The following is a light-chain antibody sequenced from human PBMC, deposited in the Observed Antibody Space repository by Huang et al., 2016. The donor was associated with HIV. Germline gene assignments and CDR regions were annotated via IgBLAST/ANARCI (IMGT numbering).Light chain of an antibody. V-gene: IGKV3-15*01. CDR2: GAS. CDR1: QSVISN. CDR3: QQYNNWPPMCT. Sequence: EIVMTQSPATLSVSPGDRATLSCRSIQSVISNLAWYQQKPGQAPMLLIYGASTRATGIAARCSALGSGTEITLTISSLQSEDYAVYYCQQYNNWPPMCTFGQGTNLEIK. J-gene: IGKJ2*02.